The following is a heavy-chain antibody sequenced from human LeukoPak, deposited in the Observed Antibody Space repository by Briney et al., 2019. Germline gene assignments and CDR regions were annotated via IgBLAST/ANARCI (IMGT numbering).Heavy chain of an antibody. CDR3: ARDSSAAPHSY. CDR2: IKEEGSEK. J-gene: IGHJ4*02. CDR1: GFTFSGYL. Sequence: AGGSLRLSCAASGFTFSGYLMSWVRQAPGKGLEWVANIKEEGSEKYYVDSVKGRFIISRDNAKNSLYLQINSLRAEDTAVYYCARDSSAAPHSYWGQGTLVTVFS. D-gene: IGHD2-15*01. V-gene: IGHV3-7*01.